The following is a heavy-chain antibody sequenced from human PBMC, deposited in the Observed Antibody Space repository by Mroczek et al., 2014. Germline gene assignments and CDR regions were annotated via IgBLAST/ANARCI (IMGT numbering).Heavy chain of an antibody. D-gene: IGHD2-2*01. CDR3: ARGRGGRYCSSTSCRHNWFDP. Sequence: QVQLQQWGAGLLKPSETLSLTCAVYGGSFSGYYWSWIRQPPGKGLEWIGEINHSGSTNYNPSLKSRVTISVDTSKNQFSLKLSSVTAADTAVYYCARGRGGRYCSSTSCRHNWFDPWGQGTLVTVSS. CDR1: GGSFSGYY. J-gene: IGHJ5*02. V-gene: IGHV4-34*01. CDR2: INHSGST.